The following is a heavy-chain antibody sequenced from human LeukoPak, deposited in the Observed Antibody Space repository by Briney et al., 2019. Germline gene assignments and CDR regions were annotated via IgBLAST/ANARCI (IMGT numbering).Heavy chain of an antibody. CDR2: IRQDGSER. Sequence: PGGSLRLSCAASGFTFSSYSMNWVRQAPGKGLEWVANIRQDGSERYYVDSVKGRFTISRDNAKNSLYLQMNSLRAEDTAVYYCARLNDYSFDPWGQGTLVTVSS. CDR3: ARLNDYSFDP. D-gene: IGHD4/OR15-4a*01. J-gene: IGHJ5*02. CDR1: GFTFSSYS. V-gene: IGHV3-7*05.